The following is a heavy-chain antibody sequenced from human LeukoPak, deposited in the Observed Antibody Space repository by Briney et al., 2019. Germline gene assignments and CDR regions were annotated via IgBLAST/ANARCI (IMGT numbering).Heavy chain of an antibody. Sequence: SVKVSCKASGGTFSSFAISWVRQAPGQGLEWMGRIIPIFGIANYAQKFQGRVTITADKSTSTAYMELSSLRSEDTAVYYCARPSFGNYGMDVWGQGTTVTVSS. CDR1: GGTFSSFA. J-gene: IGHJ6*02. CDR3: ARPSFGNYGMDV. D-gene: IGHD3-10*01. V-gene: IGHV1-69*04. CDR2: IIPIFGIA.